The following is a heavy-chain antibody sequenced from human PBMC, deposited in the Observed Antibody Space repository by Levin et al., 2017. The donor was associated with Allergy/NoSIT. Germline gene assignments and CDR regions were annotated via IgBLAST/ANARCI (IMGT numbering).Heavy chain of an antibody. D-gene: IGHD1-26*01. V-gene: IGHV3-53*01. J-gene: IGHJ4*02. Sequence: GGSLRLSCAASGFTVSSNYMSWVRQAPGKGLEWVSVIYSGGSTYYAESVKGRFTISRDNSKNTLYLQMNSLRAEDTAVYYCARSLSGSYVDYWGQGTLVTVSS. CDR1: GFTVSSNY. CDR3: ARSLSGSYVDY. CDR2: IYSGGST.